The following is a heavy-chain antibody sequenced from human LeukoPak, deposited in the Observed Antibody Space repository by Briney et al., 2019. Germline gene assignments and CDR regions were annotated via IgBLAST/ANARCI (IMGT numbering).Heavy chain of an antibody. CDR3: ARGGVVVAAIDAFDI. CDR2: IYSGGST. D-gene: IGHD2-15*01. V-gene: IGHV3-66*01. J-gene: IGHJ3*02. CDR1: GFTFSTYS. Sequence: GGSLRLSCVASGFTFSTYSLTWVRQAPGKGLEWVSLIYSGGSTYYADSVKGGFTISRDISKNTLFLQSNNLRAEDTAVYYCARGGVVVAAIDAFDIWGQGTLVTVSS.